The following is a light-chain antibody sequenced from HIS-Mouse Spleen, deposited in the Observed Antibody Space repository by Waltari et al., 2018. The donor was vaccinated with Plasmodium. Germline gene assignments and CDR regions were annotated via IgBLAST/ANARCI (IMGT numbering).Light chain of an antibody. Sequence: DIQMTQSPSSLSASVGDRVTITCRASQSISSYLNWYQQKPGKAPKLLIYAASSLQSGVPSRCSGIGSGTDVNLTIRSLQPEDFATYYCHQNYNTWTFGQGTKVEIK. V-gene: IGKV1-39*01. CDR2: AAS. CDR3: HQNYNTWT. J-gene: IGKJ1*01. CDR1: QSISSY.